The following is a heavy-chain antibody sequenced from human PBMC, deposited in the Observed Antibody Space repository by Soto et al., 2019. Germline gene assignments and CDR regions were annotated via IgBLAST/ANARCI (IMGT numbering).Heavy chain of an antibody. J-gene: IGHJ2*01. Sequence: EVQLLESGGGLVQPGGSLRLSCAASGFTFSSYAMSWVRQAPGKGLEWVSAISGSGGSTYYADSVKGRFTISRDNSKNTLYRQMNSVGAEDTGVYYCAKAGGFGGYWYFDHWGRGTLVTVSS. V-gene: IGHV3-23*01. D-gene: IGHD3-10*01. CDR2: ISGSGGST. CDR3: AKAGGFGGYWYFDH. CDR1: GFTFSSYA.